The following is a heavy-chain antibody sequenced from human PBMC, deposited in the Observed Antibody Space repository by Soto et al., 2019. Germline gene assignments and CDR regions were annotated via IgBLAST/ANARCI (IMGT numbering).Heavy chain of an antibody. Sequence: QVQLVESGGGVVQPGRSLRLSCAASGFTFSSYAMHWVRQAPGKGLEWVAVISYDGSNEEYADSVKGRFTISRDNSKNTLYLQMNSLRAEDTGVYYCAKDKGSYGDYPDYWGQGTLVIVSS. D-gene: IGHD4-17*01. J-gene: IGHJ4*02. CDR2: ISYDGSNE. CDR3: AKDKGSYGDYPDY. V-gene: IGHV3-30*04. CDR1: GFTFSSYA.